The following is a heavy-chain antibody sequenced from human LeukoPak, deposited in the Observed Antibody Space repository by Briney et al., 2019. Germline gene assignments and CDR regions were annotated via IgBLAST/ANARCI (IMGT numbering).Heavy chain of an antibody. CDR2: IIPILGIA. J-gene: IGHJ5*02. Sequence: ASVTVSCKASGGTFSSYAISWVRQAPGQGLEWMGRIIPILGIANYAQKFQGRVTITADKSTSTAYMELSSLRSEDTAVYYCARDRESVAGSLNWFDPWGQGTLVTVSS. CDR1: GGTFSSYA. D-gene: IGHD6-19*01. CDR3: ARDRESVAGSLNWFDP. V-gene: IGHV1-69*04.